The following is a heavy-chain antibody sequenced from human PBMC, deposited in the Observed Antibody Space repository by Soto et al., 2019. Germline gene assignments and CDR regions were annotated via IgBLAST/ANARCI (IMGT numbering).Heavy chain of an antibody. D-gene: IGHD4-4*01. CDR2: IIPIFGTA. Sequence: QVQLVQSGAEVKKPGSSVKVSCKASGGTFSSYAISWVRQAPGQGVEWMGGIIPIFGTANYAQKLQGRVTITADESTSTAYMELSSLRSEDTAVYYCARDGGVYDYSPFDYWGQGTLVTVSS. J-gene: IGHJ4*02. CDR1: GGTFSSYA. CDR3: ARDGGVYDYSPFDY. V-gene: IGHV1-69*12.